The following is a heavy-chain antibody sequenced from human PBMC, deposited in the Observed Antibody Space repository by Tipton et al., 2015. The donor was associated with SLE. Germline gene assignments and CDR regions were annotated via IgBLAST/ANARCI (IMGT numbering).Heavy chain of an antibody. CDR1: GFTFSTSG. J-gene: IGHJ3*02. CDR2: IWYDGRNT. Sequence: QLVQSGGGVVQPGRSLRLSCAATGFTFSTSGMHWVRQAPGKGLEWVAIIWYDGRNTFYADSVKGRFTISRDNLKNTLYLQMNTLRAEDTAVYYCARDQRYYTGSGTWVEAFDIWGQGTMVTVSS. CDR3: ARDQRYYTGSGTWVEAFDI. V-gene: IGHV3-33*01. D-gene: IGHD3-10*01.